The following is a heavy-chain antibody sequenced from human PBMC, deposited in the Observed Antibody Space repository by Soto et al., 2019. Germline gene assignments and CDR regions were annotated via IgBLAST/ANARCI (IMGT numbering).Heavy chain of an antibody. CDR3: ARDPPNIDDYSNFDY. Sequence: GGSLRLSCAASGFTFSSYGMHWVRQAPGKGLEWVAVIWYDGSNKYYADSVKGRFTISRDNSKNTLYLQMNSLRAEDTAVYYCARDPPNIDDYSNFDYWGQGTLVTVSS. CDR2: IWYDGSNK. CDR1: GFTFSSYG. V-gene: IGHV3-33*01. J-gene: IGHJ4*02. D-gene: IGHD4-4*01.